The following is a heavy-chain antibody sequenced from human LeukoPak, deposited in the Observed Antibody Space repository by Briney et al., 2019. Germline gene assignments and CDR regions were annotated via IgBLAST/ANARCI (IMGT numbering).Heavy chain of an antibody. CDR3: AKLRLVRNAFDI. CDR1: GFTFSSYA. V-gene: IGHV3-23*01. J-gene: IGHJ3*02. Sequence: GGSLSFSCAASGFTFSSYAMSWLRQAQGKGLEWVSAISGSGGSTYYADPVKGRFTIARDNCKTTLYLQINSSRAEDTALYYCAKLRLVRNAFDIWGQGTMVTVSS. D-gene: IGHD6-6*01. CDR2: ISGSGGST.